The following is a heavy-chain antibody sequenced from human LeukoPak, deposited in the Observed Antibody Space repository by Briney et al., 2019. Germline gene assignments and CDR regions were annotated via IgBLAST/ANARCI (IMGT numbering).Heavy chain of an antibody. CDR1: GGSISNYH. Sequence: PSETLSLTCTVSGGSISNYHWTWIRQPAGKGLEWIGQIHTSGSTNYNPPLKSRVTMSIDTPEHQVSLTMRSVTAADTAVYYCARRDYSSGWSFDKWGQGTLVTVSS. V-gene: IGHV4-4*07. D-gene: IGHD6-19*01. CDR2: IHTSGST. CDR3: ARRDYSSGWSFDK. J-gene: IGHJ4*02.